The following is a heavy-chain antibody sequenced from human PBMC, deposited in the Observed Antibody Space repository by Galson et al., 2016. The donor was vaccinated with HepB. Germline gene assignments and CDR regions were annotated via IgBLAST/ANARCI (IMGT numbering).Heavy chain of an antibody. J-gene: IGHJ4*02. Sequence: SETLSLTCTVSGGSISSSGYYWDWIRQPPGKGLEWIESIYYSGSTYYNPSLKSRVTISVDTPKNQFSLKLSSVTAADTAVYYCARHGEAVAGIAFDYWGQGTLVTVSS. D-gene: IGHD6-19*01. CDR3: ARHGEAVAGIAFDY. CDR2: IYYSGST. V-gene: IGHV4-39*01. CDR1: GGSISSSGYY.